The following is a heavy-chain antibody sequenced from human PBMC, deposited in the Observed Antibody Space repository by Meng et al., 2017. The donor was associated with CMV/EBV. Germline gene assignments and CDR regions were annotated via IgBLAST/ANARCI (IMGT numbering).Heavy chain of an antibody. CDR2: INHSVST. V-gene: IGHV4-34*01. CDR3: ARGRGSHDY. J-gene: IGHJ4*02. Sequence: GSLRLSCAVYGGSFSGYYWSWIRQPPGKGLEWIGEINHSVSTNYNPSLKSRVTISVDTSKNQFSLKLSSVTAADTAVYYWARGRGSHDYWGQGTLVTVSS. CDR1: GGSFSGYY. D-gene: IGHD3-10*01.